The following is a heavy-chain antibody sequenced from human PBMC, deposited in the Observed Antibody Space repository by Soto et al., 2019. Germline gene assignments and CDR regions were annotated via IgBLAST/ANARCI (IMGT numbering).Heavy chain of an antibody. Sequence: SETLSLTCTVSDGSIYNYYWSWIRQPPGKGLEWIGYIYYSGATEYNPSLKSRVTISVDTSKNQFSLKLSSVTAADTAVYYCARHRSSSPNLPFDYWGQGTLVTVSS. V-gene: IGHV4-59*08. CDR2: IYYSGAT. D-gene: IGHD6-13*01. CDR3: ARHRSSSPNLPFDY. CDR1: DGSIYNYY. J-gene: IGHJ4*02.